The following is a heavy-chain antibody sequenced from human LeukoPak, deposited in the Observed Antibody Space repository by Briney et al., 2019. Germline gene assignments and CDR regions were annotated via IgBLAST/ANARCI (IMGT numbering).Heavy chain of an antibody. Sequence: GGSLRLSYAASGFTFSSYEMNWVRQAPGKGLEWVSYISSSGSTIYYADSVKGRFTISRDNAKNSLYLQMNSLRAEDTAVFYCARAGYNYFVDYWGQGTLVTVSS. CDR2: ISSSGSTI. D-gene: IGHD5-24*01. J-gene: IGHJ4*02. V-gene: IGHV3-48*03. CDR3: ARAGYNYFVDY. CDR1: GFTFSSYE.